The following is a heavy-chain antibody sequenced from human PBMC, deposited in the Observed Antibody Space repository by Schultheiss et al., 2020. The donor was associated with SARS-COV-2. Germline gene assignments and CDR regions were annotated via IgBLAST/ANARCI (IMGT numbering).Heavy chain of an antibody. Sequence: SETLSLTCTVSGGSVSSDRYYWSWIRQSPGMGLEWIGELHHSGSTYYNPSLKSRVTISVDTTKNQFSLKLSSVNAADTAVYFCARDNGVATFAPWGQGTLITV. CDR1: GGSVSSDRYY. D-gene: IGHD2-8*01. CDR3: ARDNGVATFAP. J-gene: IGHJ5*02. V-gene: IGHV4-39*07. CDR2: LHHSGST.